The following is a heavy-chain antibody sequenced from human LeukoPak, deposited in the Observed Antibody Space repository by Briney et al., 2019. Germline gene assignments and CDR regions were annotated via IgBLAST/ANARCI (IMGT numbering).Heavy chain of an antibody. CDR1: GFTFSRYW. CDR2: IKQDGSET. V-gene: IGHV3-7*03. Sequence: PGGSLRLSCAASGFTFSRYWMSWVRQAPRKGLEWVANIKQDGSETYCVDSVKGRFTISRDNAKNSLYLQMNSLRAEDTAVYYCARDKGDYDTSGSLFVFGGQGTLVTVSS. CDR3: ARDKGDYDTSGSLFVF. D-gene: IGHD3-22*01. J-gene: IGHJ4*02.